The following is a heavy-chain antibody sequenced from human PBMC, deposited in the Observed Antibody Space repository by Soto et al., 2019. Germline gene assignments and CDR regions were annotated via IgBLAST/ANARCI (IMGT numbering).Heavy chain of an antibody. CDR1: GDSVSSNTAS. V-gene: IGHV6-1*01. D-gene: IGHD5-12*01. CDR2: TYFRSKWCN. Sequence: SQTLSLTCAISGDSVSSNTASWNWIRQSPSRGLERLGRTYFRSKWCNDYAVSVKSRIIINPDTSNNQFSLQLNSVTPEDTAVYFCAKGDNLGPKTGYAFDPWGQGIMVTVSS. CDR3: AKGDNLGPKTGYAFDP. J-gene: IGHJ5*02.